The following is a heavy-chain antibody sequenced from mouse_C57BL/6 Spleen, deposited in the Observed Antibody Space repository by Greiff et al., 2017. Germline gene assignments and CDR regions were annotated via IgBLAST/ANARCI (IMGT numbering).Heavy chain of an antibody. D-gene: IGHD3-3*01. V-gene: IGHV14-3*01. CDR2: IDPTNGNT. J-gene: IGHJ4*01. CDR1: GFNIKNTY. CDR3: AREARAMDY. Sequence: VQLQQSVAELVRPGASVKLSCTASGFNIKNTYLRWVKQRHEQGLEWIGRIDPTNGNTKYAPKFQGKATITSDTSSNTAYLQLSSLTSEDTASYYCAREARAMDYWGQGTSVTVSS.